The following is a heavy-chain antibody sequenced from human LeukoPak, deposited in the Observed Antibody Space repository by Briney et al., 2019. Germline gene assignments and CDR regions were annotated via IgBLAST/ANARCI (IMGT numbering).Heavy chain of an antibody. J-gene: IGHJ6*02. D-gene: IGHD4-17*01. Sequence: GGSLRLSRAASGFTFSSYGMHWVRQAPGKGLEWVAVIWYDGSNKYYADSVKGRFTISRDNSKNTLYLQMNSLRAEDTAVYYCARDMTTVTTGAQNYYYYGMDVWGQGTTVTVSS. CDR3: ARDMTTVTTGAQNYYYYGMDV. CDR2: IWYDGSNK. CDR1: GFTFSSYG. V-gene: IGHV3-33*01.